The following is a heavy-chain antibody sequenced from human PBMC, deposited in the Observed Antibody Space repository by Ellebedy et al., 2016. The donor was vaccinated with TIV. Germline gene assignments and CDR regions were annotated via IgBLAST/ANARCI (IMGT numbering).Heavy chain of an antibody. CDR2: ISYDGSNK. D-gene: IGHD2-15*01. Sequence: PGGSLRLSCAASGFTFKNYWMTWVRQAPGKGLEWVAVISYDGSNKYYADSVKGRFTISRDNSKNTLYLQMNSLRAEDTAVYYCAKDLVSGGAHNWFDPWGQGTLVTVSS. CDR3: AKDLVSGGAHNWFDP. J-gene: IGHJ5*02. CDR1: GFTFKNYW. V-gene: IGHV3-30*18.